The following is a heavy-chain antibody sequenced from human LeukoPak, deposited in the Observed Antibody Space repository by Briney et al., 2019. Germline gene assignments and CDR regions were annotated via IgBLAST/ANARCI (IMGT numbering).Heavy chain of an antibody. CDR2: GHYSGST. D-gene: IGHD5-12*01. V-gene: IGHV4-39*02. J-gene: IGHJ5*02. CDR1: GGSIRSSSYY. Sequence: PSETLSLTCSASGGSIRSSSYYWAWIRQPPGKGLEWIATGHYSGSTFYNPSLKSRLTLSIDTSKNLFSLQVTSVTAADTAMYYCVRGRGAFGGYEWANWFDPWGQGTLVTVSS. CDR3: VRGRGAFGGYEWANWFDP.